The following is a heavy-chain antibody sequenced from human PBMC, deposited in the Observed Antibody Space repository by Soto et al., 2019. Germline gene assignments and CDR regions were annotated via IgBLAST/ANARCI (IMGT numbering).Heavy chain of an antibody. D-gene: IGHD2-2*01. CDR3: AASQVSSTSIVINSYYYYGMDV. Sequence: QVQLVQSGAEVKKPGSSVKVSCKASGGTFGSYAISWVRQAPGQGLEWMGGIIPIPGTANYEQKFQGRVTIAADESTSTADMVLISLRSDDATVSYCAASQVSSTSIVINSYYYYGMDVWGQGTTVTVSS. CDR1: GGTFGSYA. V-gene: IGHV1-69*01. CDR2: IIPIPGTA. J-gene: IGHJ6*02.